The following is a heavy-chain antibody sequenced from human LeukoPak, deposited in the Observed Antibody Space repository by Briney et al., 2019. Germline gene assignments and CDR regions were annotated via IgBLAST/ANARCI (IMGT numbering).Heavy chain of an antibody. D-gene: IGHD1-1*01. J-gene: IGHJ3*02. CDR2: IYHSGRT. CDR3: ARGAGSTTSNDASVT. V-gene: IGHV4-38-2*02. Sequence: SETLSLTCTVSGNSISSGYYWGWIRQPPGKGLEWIGSIYHSGRTYYNPSLKSRVTISVDTSKNQFSLKLSSVTAADTAVYSCARGAGSTTSNDASVTWGQGTVVTVSS. CDR1: GNSISSGYY.